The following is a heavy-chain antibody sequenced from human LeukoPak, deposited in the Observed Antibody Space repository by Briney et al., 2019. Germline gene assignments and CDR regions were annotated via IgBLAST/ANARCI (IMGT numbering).Heavy chain of an antibody. Sequence: GGSLRPSCAASGFTFSNFDMHWVRQAPGEGLEWVAVISHDGSNKFYVDSVKGRFTISRDNSQNTLYLQMNRLRGEDTAVYYCARGGYYAMDVWGQGTTVTVSS. CDR3: ARGGYYAMDV. CDR2: ISHDGSNK. J-gene: IGHJ6*02. CDR1: GFTFSNFD. V-gene: IGHV3-30*03.